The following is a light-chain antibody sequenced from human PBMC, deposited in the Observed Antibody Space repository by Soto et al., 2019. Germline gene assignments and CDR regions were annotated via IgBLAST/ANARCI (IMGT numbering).Light chain of an antibody. CDR2: GNS. CDR3: QSYDSSLSGVV. J-gene: IGLJ3*02. Sequence: QAVVTQPPSVSGAPGQRVTISCTGSSSNIGADYDVHWYQQLPGTAPKLLISGNSNRPSGVPDRFSGSKSGTSASLAITGLQAEDEADYYCQSYDSSLSGVVFGGGTKLTVL. V-gene: IGLV1-40*01. CDR1: SSNIGADYD.